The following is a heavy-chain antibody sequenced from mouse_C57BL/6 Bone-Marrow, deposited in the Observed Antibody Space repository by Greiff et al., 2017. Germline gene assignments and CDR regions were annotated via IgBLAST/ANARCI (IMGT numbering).Heavy chain of an antibody. J-gene: IGHJ4*01. Sequence: VQLQESGAELVKPGASVKLSCKASGYTFTEYTIHWVKQRSGQGLEWIGWFYPGSGSIKYNEKFKDKATLTADKSSSTVYMELSRLTSEDSAVYVCARHEEFFDGSRDYYAMDYWGQGTSVTVSS. V-gene: IGHV1-62-2*01. CDR2: FYPGSGSI. CDR1: GYTFTEYT. D-gene: IGHD2-3*01. CDR3: ARHEEFFDGSRDYYAMDY.